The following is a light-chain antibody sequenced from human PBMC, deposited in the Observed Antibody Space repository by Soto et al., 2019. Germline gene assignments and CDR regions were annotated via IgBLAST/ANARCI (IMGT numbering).Light chain of an antibody. J-gene: IGLJ2*01. CDR1: SGHSSYA. Sequence: QLVLTQSPSASASLGASVKLTCTLSSGHSSYAIAWHQQQPEKGPRYLMKLNSDGSHSKGDGLPDRFSGSSSGAERYLTIYSLQSEDEADYYCQTWGTGIVVFGGGTKLTVL. CDR3: QTWGTGIVV. CDR2: LNSDGSH. V-gene: IGLV4-69*01.